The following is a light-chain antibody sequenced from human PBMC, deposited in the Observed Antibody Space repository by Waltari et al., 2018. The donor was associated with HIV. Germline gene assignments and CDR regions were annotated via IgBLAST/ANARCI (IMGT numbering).Light chain of an antibody. V-gene: IGLV1-44*01. Sequence: QSVFTQPPSASGTPGRRVTIPCSGTRSSIGSNTVSWYQHLPGMAPRLLIYSDDQRPSGVPERFSGSKSGASASLAISWLHSEDEGDYYCASWDDRVNGAVFGGGTQLTVL. J-gene: IGLJ7*01. CDR1: RSSIGSNT. CDR3: ASWDDRVNGAV. CDR2: SDD.